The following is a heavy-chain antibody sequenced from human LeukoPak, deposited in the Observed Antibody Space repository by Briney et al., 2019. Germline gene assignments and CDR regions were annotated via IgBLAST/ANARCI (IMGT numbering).Heavy chain of an antibody. CDR1: GFTFSSYA. CDR2: ISYDGSNK. V-gene: IGHV3-30-3*01. CDR3: ARDLVPYGSGSYYNVDY. Sequence: SGGSLRLSCAASGFTFSSYAMHWVRQAPGKGLEWVAVISYDGSNKYYADSVKGRFTTSRDNSKNTLYLQMNSLRAEDTAVYYCARDLVPYGSGSYYNVDYWGQGTLVTVSS. D-gene: IGHD3-10*01. J-gene: IGHJ4*02.